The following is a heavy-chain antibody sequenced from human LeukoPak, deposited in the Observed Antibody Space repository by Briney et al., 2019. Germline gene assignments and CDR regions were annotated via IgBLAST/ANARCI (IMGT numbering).Heavy chain of an antibody. V-gene: IGHV3-53*01. J-gene: IGHJ4*02. CDR2: IYGGGSA. CDR1: GLSVSSNF. CDR3: ASWPVGWYGEDS. Sequence: GGSLRLSCAATGLSVSSNFMSWVRQAPGKGLEWVSVIYGGGSAYYADSVKGRFTISRDTPKNTLYLQMNSLRVEDTAVYYCASWPVGWYGEDSWGQGTLVTVSS. D-gene: IGHD6-19*01.